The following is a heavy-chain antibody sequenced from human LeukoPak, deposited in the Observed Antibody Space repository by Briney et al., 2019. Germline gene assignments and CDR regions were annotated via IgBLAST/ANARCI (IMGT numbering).Heavy chain of an antibody. CDR2: VNPFSGTA. CDR1: GYSFTTYG. D-gene: IGHD6-6*01. CDR3: ARTKHLVGYFFDF. Sequence: GASVKVSCKASGYSFTTYGITWVRQAPGQGLLEWMGGVNPFSGTANYAQQFQGRLTIISDESTRTAYMELSSLGSEDTAVYYCARTKHLVGYFFDFWGQGTLVTVSS. V-gene: IGHV1-69*13. J-gene: IGHJ4*02.